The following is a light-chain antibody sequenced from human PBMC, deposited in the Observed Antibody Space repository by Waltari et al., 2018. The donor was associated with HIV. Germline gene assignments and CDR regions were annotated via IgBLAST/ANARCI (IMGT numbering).Light chain of an antibody. CDR3: QQYGTLPLT. CDR1: QSVSNNH. V-gene: IGKV3D-20*01. Sequence: EIVLTQSPVTLSLSPGEGATISCGASQSVSNNHLAWYQHKPGLAPRLLIYDTSTRATGIPDRFSGSGSETDFSLAISRLEPEDSAVYYCQQYGTLPLTFGGGTKVEIK. CDR2: DTS. J-gene: IGKJ4*01.